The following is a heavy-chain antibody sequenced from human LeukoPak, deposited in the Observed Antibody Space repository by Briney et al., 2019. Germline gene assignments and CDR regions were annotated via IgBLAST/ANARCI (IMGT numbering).Heavy chain of an antibody. Sequence: SETLSLTCTVSGGSISSYYWSWIRQPPGKGLEWIGYIYTSGSTNYNPALKRRVTISVSTSQNQFSLQLSSVTAADTAVYYCARLGHYYDSSGYYSYYYYYMDVWGKGTTVTVSS. V-gene: IGHV4-4*09. CDR2: IYTSGST. CDR1: GGSISSYY. J-gene: IGHJ6*03. D-gene: IGHD3-22*01. CDR3: ARLGHYYDSSGYYSYYYYYMDV.